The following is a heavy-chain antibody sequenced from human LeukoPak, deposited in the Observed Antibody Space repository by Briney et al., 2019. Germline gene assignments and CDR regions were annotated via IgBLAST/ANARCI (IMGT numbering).Heavy chain of an antibody. J-gene: IGHJ4*02. D-gene: IGHD6-13*01. Sequence: GGSLRLSCAASGFTFSSYAMSWVRQAPGKGLEWVSGISGSGGSTYYADSVKGRFAISRDNSRSTLYLQMNSPRAEDTAVYYCAILPGYSSGWYEVNYWGQGTLVTVSS. CDR3: AILPGYSSGWYEVNY. CDR1: GFTFSSYA. CDR2: ISGSGGST. V-gene: IGHV3-23*01.